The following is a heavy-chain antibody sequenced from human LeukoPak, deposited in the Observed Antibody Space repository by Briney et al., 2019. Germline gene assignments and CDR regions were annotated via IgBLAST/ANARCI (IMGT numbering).Heavy chain of an antibody. CDR2: IIPIFGTA. V-gene: IGHV1-69*05. Sequence: GASVKVSCKAPGGTFSSYAISWVRQAPGQGLEWMGGIIPIFGTANYAQKFQGRVTITTDESTSTAYMELSSLRSEDTAVYYCARVRYYDSSGPTVSLFDPWGQGTLVTVSS. D-gene: IGHD3-22*01. CDR3: ARVRYYDSSGPTVSLFDP. CDR1: GGTFSSYA. J-gene: IGHJ5*02.